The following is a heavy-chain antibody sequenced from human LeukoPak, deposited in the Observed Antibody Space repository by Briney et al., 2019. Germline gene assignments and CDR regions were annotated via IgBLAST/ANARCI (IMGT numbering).Heavy chain of an antibody. Sequence: GGSLRLSCAASGFTFSKSWMSWVRQTPEKGLEWVANIKEDGSAKYYVDSVKGRFTISRDNGKNSLYLQMNSLRAEDTAVYYCASPVSLKTNADKTAAQNGDAFDIWGQGTMVTVSS. CDR3: ASPVSLKTNADKTAAQNGDAFDI. CDR1: GFTFSKSW. V-gene: IGHV3-7*03. CDR2: IKEDGSAK. J-gene: IGHJ3*02. D-gene: IGHD6-25*01.